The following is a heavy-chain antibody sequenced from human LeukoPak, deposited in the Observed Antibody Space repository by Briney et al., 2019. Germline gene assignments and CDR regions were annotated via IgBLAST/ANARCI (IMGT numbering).Heavy chain of an antibody. CDR1: GYTFTSYA. Sequence: ASVKVSRKASGYTFTSYAMNWVRQATGQGLEWMGWMNPSSGKTAYAQKFQGRVTITRNTSISTAYMELSSLRSEDTAVYYCARGPLKSYYDFWSGYYVSGDNAFDIWGQGTMVTVSS. V-gene: IGHV1-8*03. CDR2: MNPSSGKT. J-gene: IGHJ3*02. D-gene: IGHD3-3*01. CDR3: ARGPLKSYYDFWSGYYVSGDNAFDI.